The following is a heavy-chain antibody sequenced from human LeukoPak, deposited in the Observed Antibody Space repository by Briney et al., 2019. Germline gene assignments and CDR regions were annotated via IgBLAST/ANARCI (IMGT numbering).Heavy chain of an antibody. CDR1: GGSISSYY. CDR3: ARTAYSSSWYYYYYYMDV. CDR2: IYTSGST. V-gene: IGHV4-4*07. J-gene: IGHJ6*03. Sequence: SETLSLTCTVSGGSISSYYWSWIRQPAGKGLEWIGRIYTSGSTNYNPSLKSRVTMSVDTSKNQFSLKLSSVTAADTAVYYCARTAYSSSWYYYYYYMDVWGKGTTVTVSS. D-gene: IGHD6-13*01.